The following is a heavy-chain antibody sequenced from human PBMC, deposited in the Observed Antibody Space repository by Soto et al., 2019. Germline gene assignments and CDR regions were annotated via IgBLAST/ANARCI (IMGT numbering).Heavy chain of an antibody. Sequence: QVLLVESGPGLVKPSQTLSLTCTVSGGSISSGGYYWSWIRQHPGKGLEWIGYIYYSGSTYYNPSLKSRVTISVDTSKNQFSLKLSSVTAADTAVYYCARALLPAAWKFSYFDYWGQGTLVTVSS. D-gene: IGHD2-2*01. V-gene: IGHV4-31*03. J-gene: IGHJ4*02. CDR1: GGSISSGGYY. CDR3: ARALLPAAWKFSYFDY. CDR2: IYYSGST.